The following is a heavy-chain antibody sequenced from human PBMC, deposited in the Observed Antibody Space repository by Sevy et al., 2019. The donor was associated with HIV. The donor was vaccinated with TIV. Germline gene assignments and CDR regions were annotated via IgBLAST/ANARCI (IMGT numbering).Heavy chain of an antibody. CDR3: ARDFYEFGDPGGFDS. D-gene: IGHD4-17*01. V-gene: IGHV3-30*04. Sequence: GGSLRLSCEASGFIFSYYAMHWVRQPPGKGLEWVALVSYDGSTEHFADSVRGRFTLSRDNSKNTLYLQMNSLRPEDTAVYYCARDFYEFGDPGGFDSWGQGTLVTVSS. CDR1: GFIFSYYA. CDR2: VSYDGSTE. J-gene: IGHJ4*02.